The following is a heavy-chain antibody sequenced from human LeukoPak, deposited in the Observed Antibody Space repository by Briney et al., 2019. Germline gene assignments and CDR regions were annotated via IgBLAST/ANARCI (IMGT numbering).Heavy chain of an antibody. D-gene: IGHD3-9*01. CDR2: IRSKANSYAT. V-gene: IGHV3-73*01. Sequence: PRGSLKLSSAASGFTFSGSGMHWGREASGQGLEWVGRIRSKANSYATAYAASVKGRFNISRDDSKNTAYLQMNSLKTEDTAVYYCTTKGVLTGYPLDYWGQGTLVTVSS. CDR1: GFTFSGSG. CDR3: TTKGVLTGYPLDY. J-gene: IGHJ4*02.